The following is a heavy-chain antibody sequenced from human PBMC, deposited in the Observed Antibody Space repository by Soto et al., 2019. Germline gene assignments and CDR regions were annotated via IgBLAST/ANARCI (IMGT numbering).Heavy chain of an antibody. CDR3: ARDGWGSNWYFDL. D-gene: IGHD3-16*01. J-gene: IGHJ2*01. CDR1: GVTFKDYG. CDR2: ISYDGKQT. V-gene: IGHV3-30*03. Sequence: QRLSCGAPGVTFKDYGMHWVRQAPGKGLEWVAVISYDGKQTYYADSVKGRFTISKDKSKRTLFLQMNSLRVDDTAVYYCARDGWGSNWYFDLWGRGALVTVSS.